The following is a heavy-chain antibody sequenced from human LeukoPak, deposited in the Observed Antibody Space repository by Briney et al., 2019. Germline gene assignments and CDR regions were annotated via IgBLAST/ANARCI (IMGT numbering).Heavy chain of an antibody. Sequence: GGSLRLSCAASGFTFDDYGMSWVRQAPGKGLEWVSGINWNGGSTGYADSVKGRFTISRDNAKNSLYLQMNSLGAEDTALYYCAKDVSHYDSSGYYTPPFDYWGQGTLVTVSS. CDR1: GFTFDDYG. CDR3: AKDVSHYDSSGYYTPPFDY. CDR2: INWNGGST. D-gene: IGHD3-22*01. J-gene: IGHJ4*02. V-gene: IGHV3-20*04.